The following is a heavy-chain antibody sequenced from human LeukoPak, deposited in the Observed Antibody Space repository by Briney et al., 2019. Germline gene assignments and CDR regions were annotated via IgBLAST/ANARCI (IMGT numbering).Heavy chain of an antibody. Sequence: QTGGSLRLSCAASGFTFSSYWMHWVRQAPGKGLVWVSRINSDGSSTSYADSVKGRFTISRDNAKNTLYLQMNSLRAEDTAVYYCARYDHTDDFWSGYYYYYYGMDVWGQGTTVAVSS. J-gene: IGHJ6*02. V-gene: IGHV3-74*01. CDR1: GFTFSSYW. D-gene: IGHD3-3*01. CDR2: INSDGSST. CDR3: ARYDHTDDFWSGYYYYYYGMDV.